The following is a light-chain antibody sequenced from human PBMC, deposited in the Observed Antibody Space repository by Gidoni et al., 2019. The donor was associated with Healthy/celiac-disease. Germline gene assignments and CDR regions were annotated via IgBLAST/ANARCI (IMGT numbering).Light chain of an antibody. CDR3: QQRSNWPL. J-gene: IGKJ4*01. CDR2: DAS. Sequence: EIVLTQSPAILSLSPGERATLSCRASQSVSSYLAWYQQKPGQAPRLLIDDASNRATGIPARFSGSGSGTDFTLTINSLEPEDFAVYYCQQRSNWPLFGGGTKVEIK. CDR1: QSVSSY. V-gene: IGKV3-11*01.